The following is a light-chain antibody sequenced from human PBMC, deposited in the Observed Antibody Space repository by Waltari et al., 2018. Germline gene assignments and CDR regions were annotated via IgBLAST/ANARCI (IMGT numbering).Light chain of an antibody. V-gene: IGKV1-39*01. CDR3: QQTYSSPRT. Sequence: DVHMTQSPSSVSASVGDRVTITCRASQGIGSYVNWYQQKPGRAPNLLIYATSNLQSGVPSRFGGSGSGTVFTLSIATLQPEDFATYYCQQTYSSPRTFGPGTKVEIK. J-gene: IGKJ1*01. CDR2: ATS. CDR1: QGIGSY.